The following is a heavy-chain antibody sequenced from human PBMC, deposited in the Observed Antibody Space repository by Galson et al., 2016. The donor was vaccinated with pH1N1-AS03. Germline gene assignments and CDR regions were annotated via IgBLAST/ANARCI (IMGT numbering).Heavy chain of an antibody. CDR2: INPYSTNT. V-gene: IGHV1-18*01. D-gene: IGHD6-6*01. J-gene: IGHJ4*02. Sequence: SVKVSCKASGYNFVTYGITWVRQGPGQGLEWMGWINPYSTNTNYAKKVQDRVTMTADTSTTTAHLDLRNLGSDDTAVHYCARVVAGRPFLIDYWGQGTLVIASS. CDR3: ARVVAGRPFLIDY. CDR1: GYNFVTYG.